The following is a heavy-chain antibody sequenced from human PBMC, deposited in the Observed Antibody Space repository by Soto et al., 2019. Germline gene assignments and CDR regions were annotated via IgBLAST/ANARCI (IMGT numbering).Heavy chain of an antibody. V-gene: IGHV4-59*11. CDR3: ARANWYSEY. D-gene: IGHD7-27*01. CDR2: IYYTGST. Sequence: PSETLSLTCTVSGGSINNHYWSWIRQPPGKGLEWIGYIYYTGSTNYNPSLKSRVTMSVDTSKNQFSLNLTSLTAADTAIYYCARANWYSEYWGQGTLVAVSS. CDR1: GGSINNHY. J-gene: IGHJ4*02.